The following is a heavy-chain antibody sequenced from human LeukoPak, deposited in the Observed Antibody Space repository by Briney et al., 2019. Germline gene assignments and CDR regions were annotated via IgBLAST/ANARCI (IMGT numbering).Heavy chain of an antibody. Sequence: PSETLSLTCTVSGGSISSSSYYWGWIRQPPGKGLEWIGSIYYSGSTYYNPSLKSRVTISVDTSKNQFSLKLSSVTAADTAVYYCARHDCSSTSCYIHRYNWFDPWGQGTLVTVSS. CDR3: ARHDCSSTSCYIHRYNWFDP. V-gene: IGHV4-39*01. CDR2: IYYSGST. CDR1: GGSISSSSYY. D-gene: IGHD2-2*02. J-gene: IGHJ5*02.